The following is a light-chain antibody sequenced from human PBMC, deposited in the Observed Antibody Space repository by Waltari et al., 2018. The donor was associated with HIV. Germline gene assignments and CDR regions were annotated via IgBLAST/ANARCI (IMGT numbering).Light chain of an antibody. V-gene: IGLV2-8*01. Sequence: QSALTQPPSASGSPGQSVTIPCTGTSSDVGGYNSVSWYEQHPGKPPKLMIYEVSKRPSGVPDRFSGSKSGNTASLTVSGLQAEDEADYYCSSYAGSNNLVFGGGTKLTVL. J-gene: IGLJ3*02. CDR2: EVS. CDR3: SSYAGSNNLV. CDR1: SSDVGGYNS.